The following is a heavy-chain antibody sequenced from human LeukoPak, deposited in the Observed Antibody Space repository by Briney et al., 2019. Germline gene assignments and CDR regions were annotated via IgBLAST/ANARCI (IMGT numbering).Heavy chain of an antibody. CDR3: ATYRQVLLPFES. CDR1: GFTVSHYY. Sequence: GGSLRLSCAASGFTVSHYYMTWVRQPPGKGLEWVSSIFPSGGEIHYADSVRGRFTISRDNSKSTLSLQMNSLRAEDTAIYYCATYRQVLLPFESWGQGTLVTVSS. J-gene: IGHJ4*02. CDR2: IFPSGGEI. V-gene: IGHV3-53*01. D-gene: IGHD2-8*02.